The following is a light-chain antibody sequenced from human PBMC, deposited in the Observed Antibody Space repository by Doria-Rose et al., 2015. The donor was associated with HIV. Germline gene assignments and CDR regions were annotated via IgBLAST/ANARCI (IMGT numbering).Light chain of an antibody. Sequence: IQVTQSPSSLSASTGDRFTITCRASQGISSYLAWYQQKPGKAPKLLIYAASTLQSGVPSRFSGSGSGTDFTLTISCLQSEDFAAYYCQQYYSYPRTFGQGTKLEIK. CDR3: QQYYSYPRT. J-gene: IGKJ2*01. CDR2: AAS. V-gene: IGKV1-8*01. CDR1: QGISSY.